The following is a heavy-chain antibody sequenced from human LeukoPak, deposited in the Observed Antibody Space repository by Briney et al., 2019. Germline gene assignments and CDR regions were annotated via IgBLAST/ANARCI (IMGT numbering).Heavy chain of an antibody. CDR2: INHSGST. CDR3: ARDPSGYFNY. CDR1: GGSFSGYY. V-gene: IGHV4-34*01. Sequence: SETLSLTCAVYGGSFSGYYWTWLRQPPGKGLEWIGEINHSGSTNPNPSLKSRVTISVDTSKNQFSLRLSSVTAADTAVYYCARDPSGYFNYWGQGTLATVSS. J-gene: IGHJ4*02. D-gene: IGHD3-22*01.